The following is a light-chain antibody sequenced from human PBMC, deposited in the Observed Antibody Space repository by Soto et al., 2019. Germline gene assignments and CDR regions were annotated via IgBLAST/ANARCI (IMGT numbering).Light chain of an antibody. CDR2: KAS. J-gene: IGKJ2*01. Sequence: DIQMTQSPSTLSASVGDRVTITCRASQSINTWLAWYQQKAGKAPKLLIYKASDLQSGVPARFSGSGLGTEFSLSIRSLQPDDFATYYCQQYSTYPYIFGQGTKVEIK. V-gene: IGKV1-5*03. CDR3: QQYSTYPYI. CDR1: QSINTW.